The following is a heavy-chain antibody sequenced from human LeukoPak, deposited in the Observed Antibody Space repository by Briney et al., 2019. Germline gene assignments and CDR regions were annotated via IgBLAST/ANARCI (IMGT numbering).Heavy chain of an antibody. CDR1: GGSISSSSYY. Sequence: SETLSLTCTVSGGSISSSSYYWGWLHQPPGKGLEWIGSIYYSGSTYYNPSLKSRVTISVDTSKNQFSLKLSSVTAADTAVYYCARVARGYSGYDRFDYWGQGTLVTVSS. J-gene: IGHJ4*02. CDR2: IYYSGST. D-gene: IGHD5-12*01. CDR3: ARVARGYSGYDRFDY. V-gene: IGHV4-39*07.